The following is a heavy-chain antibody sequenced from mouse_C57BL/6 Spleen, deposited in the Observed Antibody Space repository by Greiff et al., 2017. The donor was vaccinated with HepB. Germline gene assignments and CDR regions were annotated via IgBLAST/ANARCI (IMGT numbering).Heavy chain of an antibody. CDR3: ARGTFYYGSSYGYAMDY. J-gene: IGHJ4*01. CDR1: GYTFTDYY. Sequence: EVQLQQSGPVLVKPGASVKMSCKASGYTFTDYYMNWVKQSHGKSLEWIGVINPYNGGTSYNQKFKGKATLTVDKSSSTAYMELNSLTSEDSAVYYCARGTFYYGSSYGYAMDYWGQGTSVTVSS. D-gene: IGHD1-1*01. V-gene: IGHV1-19*01. CDR2: INPYNGGT.